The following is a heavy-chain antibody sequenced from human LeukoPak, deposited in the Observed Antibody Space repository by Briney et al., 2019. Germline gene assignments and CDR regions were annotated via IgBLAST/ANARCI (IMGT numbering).Heavy chain of an antibody. D-gene: IGHD3-22*01. Sequence: SETLSLTCSVSGGSISSSNYYWGWIRQPPGKGPEWIGIIYYSGSTSYNPSLKSRVTISIDTSKNQFSLKLTSVTAADTAVYYCAGPLLTYYSDSSAYSWGQGTLVTVSS. CDR1: GGSISSSNYY. CDR2: IYYSGST. V-gene: IGHV4-39*01. J-gene: IGHJ4*02. CDR3: AGPLLTYYSDSSAYS.